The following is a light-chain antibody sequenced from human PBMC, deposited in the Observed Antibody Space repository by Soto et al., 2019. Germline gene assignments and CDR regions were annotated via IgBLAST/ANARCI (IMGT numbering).Light chain of an antibody. CDR3: HQYETYSGT. J-gene: IGKJ3*01. Sequence: DIQMTQSPSSLSASVGDRVTITCRASQIINTWLAWYQQKPGKAPKLLIYRASNLVNGVPSRFSGSGSGTEFTLTISSLQPDDFSIYYCHQYETYSGTFGPGTKVD. V-gene: IGKV1-5*03. CDR2: RAS. CDR1: QIINTW.